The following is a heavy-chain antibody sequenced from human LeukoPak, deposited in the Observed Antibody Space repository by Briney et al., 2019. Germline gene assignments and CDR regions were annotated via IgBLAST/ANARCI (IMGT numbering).Heavy chain of an antibody. CDR1: GGSISSSSYY. CDR3: ARQKGPYSSGWFYAFDI. D-gene: IGHD6-19*01. CDR2: IYYSGST. Sequence: PSETLSLTCTVSGGSISSSSYYWGWIRQPPGKGLEWIGSIYYSGSTYYNPSLKSRVTISVDTSKNQFSLKLSSVTAADTAVYYCARQKGPYSSGWFYAFDIWGQGTMVTVSS. J-gene: IGHJ3*02. V-gene: IGHV4-39*01.